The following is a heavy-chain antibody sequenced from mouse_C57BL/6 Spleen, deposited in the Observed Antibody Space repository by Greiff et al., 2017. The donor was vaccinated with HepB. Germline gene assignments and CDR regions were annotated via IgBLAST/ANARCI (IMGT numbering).Heavy chain of an antibody. CDR1: GFTFSDYG. CDR3: ARRSGYPYYYAMDY. CDR2: ISSGSSTI. D-gene: IGHD2-2*01. J-gene: IGHJ4*01. V-gene: IGHV5-17*01. Sequence: EVKLVESGGGLVKPGGSLKLSCAASGFTFSDYGMHWVRQAPEKGLEWVAYISSGSSTIYYADPVKGRFTISRDNAKNTLFLQMTSLRSEDTAMYYCARRSGYPYYYAMDYWGQGTSVTVSS.